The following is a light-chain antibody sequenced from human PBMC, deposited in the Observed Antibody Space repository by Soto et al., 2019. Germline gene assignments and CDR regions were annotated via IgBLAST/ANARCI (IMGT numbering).Light chain of an antibody. CDR1: QSISSY. CDR3: QPSYSTPRT. V-gene: IGKV1-39*01. CDR2: GSS. Sequence: DIQMTQSPSSLSASVGYRVTITCRASQSISSYLNWYQQKPRKAPKLLIYGSSSLQSGVPSRFSGSGSGTHFTLTISSLQPEDFATYYCQPSYSTPRTFGQGTKVEIK. J-gene: IGKJ1*01.